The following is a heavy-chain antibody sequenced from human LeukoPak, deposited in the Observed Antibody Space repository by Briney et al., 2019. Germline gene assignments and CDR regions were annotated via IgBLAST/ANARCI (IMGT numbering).Heavy chain of an antibody. V-gene: IGHV3-23*01. CDR3: AKSSYYDSSGYYREYYFDY. CDR2: ISGSGGST. Sequence: GGSLRLSCAASGFTFSTYAMSWVRQAPGKGLEWASAISGSGGSTNYADSVKGRVTVSRDNSKSTLYLQMNSLRAEDTAVYYCAKSSYYDSSGYYREYYFDYWGQGTLVTVSS. J-gene: IGHJ4*02. D-gene: IGHD3-22*01. CDR1: GFTFSTYA.